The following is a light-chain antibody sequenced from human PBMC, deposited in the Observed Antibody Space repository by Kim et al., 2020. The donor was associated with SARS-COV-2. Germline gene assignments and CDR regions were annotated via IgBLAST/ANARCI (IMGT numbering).Light chain of an antibody. CDR1: SSNIGSKS. Sequence: GQRVIISCSGGSSNIGSKSVYWYQHLPGAAPKLLIYWNDKRDSGVPARFSGSKSGTSASLAISGLRSEDEADYYCATWDDSLSGPVFGGWTKVTVL. J-gene: IGLJ3*02. V-gene: IGLV1-47*01. CDR3: ATWDDSLSGPV. CDR2: WND.